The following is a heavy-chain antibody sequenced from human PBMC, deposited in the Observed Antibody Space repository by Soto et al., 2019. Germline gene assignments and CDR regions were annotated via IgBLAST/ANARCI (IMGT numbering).Heavy chain of an antibody. Sequence: PSETLSLTCAVYGGSFSGYYWSWIRQPPGEGLEWIGEINHSGSTNYNPSLKSRVTISVDTSKNQFSLKLSSVTAADTAVYYCARGWGCSSTSCHHGYYYYGMDVWGQGTTVTVSS. D-gene: IGHD2-2*01. CDR3: ARGWGCSSTSCHHGYYYYGMDV. V-gene: IGHV4-34*01. J-gene: IGHJ6*02. CDR1: GGSFSGYY. CDR2: INHSGST.